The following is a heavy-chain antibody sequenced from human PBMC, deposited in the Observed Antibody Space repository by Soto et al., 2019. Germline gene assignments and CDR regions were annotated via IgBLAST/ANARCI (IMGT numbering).Heavy chain of an antibody. V-gene: IGHV5-51*01. CDR3: ARTSAAGKYYYGMDV. D-gene: IGHD6-13*01. CDR1: GYSFTNYW. Sequence: GESLKISCKGSGYSFTNYWIGWVRQMPGKGLEWMGIIYPGDSDTRYSPSFQGQVTISADKSISTASLQWSSLKAPDTAMYYCARTSAAGKYYYGMDVWGQGTTVTVSS. CDR2: IYPGDSDT. J-gene: IGHJ6*02.